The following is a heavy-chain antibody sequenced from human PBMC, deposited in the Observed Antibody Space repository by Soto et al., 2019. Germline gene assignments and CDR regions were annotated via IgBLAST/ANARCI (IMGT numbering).Heavy chain of an antibody. D-gene: IGHD1-26*01. CDR2: MQPSTGRT. J-gene: IGHJ4*02. CDR1: GYSFTSLD. Sequence: ASVKVSCTASGYSFTSLDINWVRQTAGQGLEWMGWMQPSTGRTGYAQKFQGRVTMTRDTSINTAYMELTTLTSDDTAFYYCARGVSAGVDYWGQGTLVTVSS. CDR3: ARGVSAGVDY. V-gene: IGHV1-8*01.